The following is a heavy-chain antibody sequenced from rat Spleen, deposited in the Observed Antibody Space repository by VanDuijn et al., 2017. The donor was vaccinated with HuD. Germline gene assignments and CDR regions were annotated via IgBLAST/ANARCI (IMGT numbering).Heavy chain of an antibody. CDR3: ARGRTYYGYDY. J-gene: IGHJ2*01. CDR2: IWGNENT. CDR1: GFSLNNYG. D-gene: IGHD1-9*01. V-gene: IGHV2S61*01. Sequence: QVQLKESGPGLVQPSQTLSLTCTVSGFSLNNYGVIWVRQPPGKGLEWMGLIWGNENTNYNSALKSRLSISRDTSKSQVFLKMNNLQTEDTAMYFCARGRTYYGYDYWGQGVMVTVSS.